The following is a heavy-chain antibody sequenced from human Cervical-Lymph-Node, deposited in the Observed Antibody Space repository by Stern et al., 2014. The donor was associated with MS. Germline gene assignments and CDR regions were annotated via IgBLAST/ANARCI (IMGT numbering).Heavy chain of an antibody. V-gene: IGHV1-69*01. D-gene: IGHD1-26*01. J-gene: IGHJ6*02. CDR3: ARDPLVGTPEEHYAMDV. CDR1: GGTFRNYA. CDR2: IIPMFGTT. Sequence: VQLVESGAEVKKPGSSVKVSCKASGGTFRNYAISWVRQAPGQGLEWMGGIIPMFGTTNYAQNFQGRVTITADESTSTAYMELSSLRAEDTAMYYCARDPLVGTPEEHYAMDVWGQGTTVTVSS.